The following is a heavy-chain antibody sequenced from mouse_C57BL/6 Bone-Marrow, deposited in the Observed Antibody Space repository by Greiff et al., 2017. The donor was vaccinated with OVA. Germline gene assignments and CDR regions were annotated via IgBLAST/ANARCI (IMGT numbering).Heavy chain of an antibody. V-gene: IGHV1-69*01. CDR1: GYTFTSYW. Sequence: QVQLQQSGAELVMPGASVKLSCKASGYTFTSYWMHWVKQRPGQGLEWIGEIDPSDSYTNYNQKFKGKSTLTVDKSSSTAYMQLSSLTSEDSAVYYCARSHYYGSSYYAMDYWGQGTSVTVSS. CDR3: ARSHYYGSSYYAMDY. CDR2: IDPSDSYT. J-gene: IGHJ4*01. D-gene: IGHD1-1*01.